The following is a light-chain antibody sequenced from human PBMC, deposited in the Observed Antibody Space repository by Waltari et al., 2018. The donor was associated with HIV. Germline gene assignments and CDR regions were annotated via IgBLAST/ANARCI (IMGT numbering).Light chain of an antibody. CDR2: DTN. J-gene: IGLJ3*02. Sequence: QSVLTQPPSVSAAPGQKVTISCSGSSSTIGNNFVSWYQQLPATAPKLHIYDTNTRPAGIPDRFSASKSGTSATLAITGLQTGDEAVYYCGTWDNNLSAFWVFGGGTKVTVL. CDR1: SSTIGNNF. CDR3: GTWDNNLSAFWV. V-gene: IGLV1-51*01.